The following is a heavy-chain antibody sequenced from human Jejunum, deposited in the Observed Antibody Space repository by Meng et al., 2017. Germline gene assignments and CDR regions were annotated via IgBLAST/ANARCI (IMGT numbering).Heavy chain of an antibody. Sequence: GESLKISCAASGFSFSNHGMYWVRQAPGEGLQWVSYISSSGTSTHYADSVQGRFTISRDNPKNSLYLQLDSLRAEDTAVYYCARGSGWFGFDYWGQGPLVTVSS. CDR2: ISSSGTST. J-gene: IGHJ4*02. CDR3: ARGSGWFGFDY. CDR1: GFSFSNHG. D-gene: IGHD6-19*01. V-gene: IGHV3-48*04.